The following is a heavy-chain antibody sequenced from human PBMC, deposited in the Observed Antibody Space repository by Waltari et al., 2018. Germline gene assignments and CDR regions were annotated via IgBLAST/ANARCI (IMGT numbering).Heavy chain of an antibody. CDR2: ISGSGGST. V-gene: IGHV3-23*01. J-gene: IGHJ1*01. CDR3: ASGTVIKRGRLEYFQH. CDR1: GFTFSSYA. Sequence: EVQLLESGGGLVQPGGSLRLSCAASGFTFSSYAMSWVRQAPGKGLEWVSAISGSGGSTYYADSVKGRFTISRDNSKNTLYLQMNSLRAEDTAVYYCASGTVIKRGRLEYFQHWGQGTLVTVSS. D-gene: IGHD4-17*01.